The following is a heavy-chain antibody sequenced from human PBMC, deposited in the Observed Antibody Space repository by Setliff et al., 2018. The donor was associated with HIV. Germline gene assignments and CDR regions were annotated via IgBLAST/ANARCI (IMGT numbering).Heavy chain of an antibody. CDR3: MRGRSITIFGVAYFDF. D-gene: IGHD3-3*01. CDR2: IYTSGST. Sequence: TLSLTCTVSGGSISSGSYYWSWIRQPAGKGLEWIGHIYTSGSTNYNPSLKSRVTISVDTSKNQFSLKLSSVTAADTAVYYCMRGRSITIFGVAYFDFWGQGTQVTVSS. V-gene: IGHV4-61*09. CDR1: GGSISSGSYY. J-gene: IGHJ4*02.